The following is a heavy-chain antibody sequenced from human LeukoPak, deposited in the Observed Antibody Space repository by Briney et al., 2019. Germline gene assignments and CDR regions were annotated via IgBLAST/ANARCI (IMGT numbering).Heavy chain of an antibody. CDR3: ARPTSIMPASNVYYYYYAMDV. CDR1: GYTFTSYY. Sequence: ASVKVSCKASGYTFTSYYMHWVRQAPGQGLEWMGIINPSGGTTVYAQKFHDRVTMTRDTSTSTVYMEVSSLRPEDTAVYYCARPTSIMPASNVYYYYYAMDVWGQGTTVTVSS. V-gene: IGHV1-46*01. D-gene: IGHD2-2*01. CDR2: INPSGGTT. J-gene: IGHJ6*02.